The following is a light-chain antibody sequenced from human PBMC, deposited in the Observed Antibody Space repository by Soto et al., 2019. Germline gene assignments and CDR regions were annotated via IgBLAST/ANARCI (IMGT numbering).Light chain of an antibody. Sequence: DIQMTQSLSTLSASVGDRVTITCRASQSIARWVAWYQQKPGQAPKLLIYDASTLESGVPSRFSGSGSGTEFTLTIISLQPDDFATYYCQQYNSYWTFGPGTKVEIK. V-gene: IGKV1-5*01. CDR2: DAS. CDR3: QQYNSYWT. CDR1: QSIARW. J-gene: IGKJ1*01.